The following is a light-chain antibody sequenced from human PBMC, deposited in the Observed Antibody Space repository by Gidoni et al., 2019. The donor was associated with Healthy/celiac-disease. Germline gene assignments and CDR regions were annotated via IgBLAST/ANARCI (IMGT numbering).Light chain of an antibody. V-gene: IGKV1-9*01. J-gene: IGKJ1*01. CDR3: QQISSTLWT. CDR2: AAS. Sequence: DLQLTQSPSFLSASVGDRVTITCRASQCISSYLEWYQQKPGKAPKLLIYAASTLQSGVPSRFRGSGSGTEFTLTISSLQPEDFATYYCQQISSTLWTFGHGTKVDIK. CDR1: QCISSY.